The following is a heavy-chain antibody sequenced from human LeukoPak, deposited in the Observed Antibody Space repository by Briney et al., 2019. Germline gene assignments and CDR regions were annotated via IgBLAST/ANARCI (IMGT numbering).Heavy chain of an antibody. D-gene: IGHD3-9*01. V-gene: IGHV1-3*01. CDR1: GYPFTSYA. J-gene: IGHJ4*02. CDR2: INAGNGNT. Sequence: GASVKVSFKASGYPFTSYAMHWVRPAPGQRLEWMGWINAGNGNTKYSQKFQGRVTITRDTSASTAYMELSSLRSEDTAVYYCVARYRGPYDILTGLNYWGQGTLVTVSS. CDR3: VARYRGPYDILTGLNY.